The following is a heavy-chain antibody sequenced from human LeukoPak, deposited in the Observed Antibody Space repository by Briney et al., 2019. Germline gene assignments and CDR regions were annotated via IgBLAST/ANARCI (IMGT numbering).Heavy chain of an antibody. J-gene: IGHJ6*02. D-gene: IGHD3-10*01. CDR2: IKQDGSEK. CDR3: ARETINLLLWFGELPGGMGA. V-gene: IGHV3-7*01. CDR1: GFTFSSYW. Sequence: SGGSLRLSCAASGFTFSSYWMSWVRQAPGKGLEWVANIKQDGSEKYYVDSVKGRFTISRDNAKNSLYLQMNSLRAEDTAVYYCARETINLLLWFGELPGGMGAWGQGTTVTVSS.